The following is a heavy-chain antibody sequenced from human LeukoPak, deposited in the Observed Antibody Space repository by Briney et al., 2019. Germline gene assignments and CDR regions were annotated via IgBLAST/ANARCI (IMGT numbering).Heavy chain of an antibody. CDR2: IYYSGKT. CDR1: GDSISSSSYY. D-gene: IGHD1-26*01. V-gene: IGHV4-39*01. CDR3: ARRALGKDWFDP. J-gene: IGHJ5*02. Sequence: PSETLSLTCTVSGDSISSSSYYCGWIRQPPGKGLEWIAIIYYSGKTYYNSSLKSRVSISVDTSNNQFSLKLSSVSAADTAVYYCARRALGKDWFDPWGPGTLVTVSS.